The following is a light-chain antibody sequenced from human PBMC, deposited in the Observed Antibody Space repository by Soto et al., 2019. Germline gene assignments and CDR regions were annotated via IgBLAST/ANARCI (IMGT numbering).Light chain of an antibody. J-gene: IGLJ1*01. V-gene: IGLV1-40*01. CDR3: QSYDNSLSGYV. Sequence: QSVLTQPPSVSGAPGQRVTISCTGSSSNIGAHYDVNWYQQLPGTAPKLLIYGNSNRPSGVPDRFSGSKSGTSASLAITGLQAEDEADYYCQSYDNSLSGYVFGTGTKVTVL. CDR1: SSNIGAHYD. CDR2: GNS.